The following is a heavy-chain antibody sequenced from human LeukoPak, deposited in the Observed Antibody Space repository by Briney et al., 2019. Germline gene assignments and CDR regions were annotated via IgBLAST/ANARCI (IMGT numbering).Heavy chain of an antibody. D-gene: IGHD4-11*01. CDR2: ISRSGGST. Sequence: GGSLRLSCAASGFTFTNYAMTWVRKAPGEGLAWVSGISRSGGSTFYADSVKGRFTISRDNSKNTLYLQMNSLRADDTAVYYCAKVWGTTIISGDGFDCWGQGTLVTVSS. CDR1: GFTFTNYA. CDR3: AKVWGTTIISGDGFDC. J-gene: IGHJ4*02. V-gene: IGHV3-23*01.